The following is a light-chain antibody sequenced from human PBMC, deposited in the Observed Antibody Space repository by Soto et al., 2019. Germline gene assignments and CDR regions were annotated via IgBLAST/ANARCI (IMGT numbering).Light chain of an antibody. J-gene: IGKJ4*01. V-gene: IGKV3D-20*01. CDR1: QRISNNY. Sequence: EIVLTQSPATLSLSPGERATLSCGASQRISNNYLAWYQQKPGLAPRLLIYDASNRAAGIPDRFSGSGSGTYFTLTISILEPEDFAVYYCQQFDNLITFGGGTKVEIK. CDR3: QQFDNLIT. CDR2: DAS.